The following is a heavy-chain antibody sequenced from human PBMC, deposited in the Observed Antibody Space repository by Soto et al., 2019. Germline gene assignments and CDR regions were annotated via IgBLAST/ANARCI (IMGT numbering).Heavy chain of an antibody. CDR3: ARGNYGPDY. D-gene: IGHD3-10*01. Sequence: PGGSLRLSCAASGFTLSRYDMHWVRQATGKGLEWVSAIGTAGDTYYPGSVKGRFTISRDNAKNTLFMQMDSLRAEDMGVYYCARGNYGPDYWGQGTLVTVSS. V-gene: IGHV3-13*01. CDR1: GFTLSRYD. J-gene: IGHJ4*02. CDR2: IGTAGDT.